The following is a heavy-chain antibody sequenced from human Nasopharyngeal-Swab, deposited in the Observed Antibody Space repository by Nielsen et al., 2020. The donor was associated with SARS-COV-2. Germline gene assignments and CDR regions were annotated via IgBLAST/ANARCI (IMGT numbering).Heavy chain of an antibody. CDR2: IYYSGST. J-gene: IGHJ4*02. V-gene: IGHV4-61*01. CDR3: ARGHKGSSPYFDY. D-gene: IGHD6-6*01. CDR1: GGSVSSGSYY. Sequence: SETLSLTCTVSGGSVSSGSYYWSWIRQPPGKGLEWIGYIYYSGSTNYNPSLKSRVTISVDTSKNQFSLKLSSVTAADTAVYYCARGHKGSSPYFDYWGQGTLVTVSS.